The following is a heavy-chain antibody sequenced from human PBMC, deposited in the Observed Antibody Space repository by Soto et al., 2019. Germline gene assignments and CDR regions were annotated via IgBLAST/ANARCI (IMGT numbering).Heavy chain of an antibody. CDR1: GFTFSSYE. CDR3: ARDLGYRTRCSLHX. D-gene: IGHD6-19*01. V-gene: IGHV3-48*03. CDR2: ISSSGSTI. J-gene: IGHJ4*02. Sequence: PGGSLRLSCAASGFTFSSYEMNWVRQAPGKGLEWVSYISSSGSTIYYAYSVKVRFTISIDNSNNSLYLQMNSLIAEDTAVYYWARDLGYRTRCSLHXWGQATLVTVSX.